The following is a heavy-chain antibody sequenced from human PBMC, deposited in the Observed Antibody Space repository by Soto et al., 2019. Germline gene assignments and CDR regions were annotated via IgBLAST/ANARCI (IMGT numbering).Heavy chain of an antibody. CDR2: IIPIFGTA. D-gene: IGHD3-3*01. CDR3: SSSEGRMMLGYDFWSGYHY. CDR1: GGTFSSYA. J-gene: IGHJ4*02. V-gene: IGHV1-69*13. Sequence: EASVKVSCKASGGTFSSYAISWVRQAPGQGLEWMGGIIPIFGTAHYAQKFQGRVTINADESTSSAYMELSRLRSEDTAVYYCSSSEGRMMLGYDFWSGYHYWGQGTLVTVSS.